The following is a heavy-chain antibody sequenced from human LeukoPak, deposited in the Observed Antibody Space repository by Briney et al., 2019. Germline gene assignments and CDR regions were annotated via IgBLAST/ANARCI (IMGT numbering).Heavy chain of an antibody. V-gene: IGHV3-7*03. Sequence: GGSLRLSCAASGFTFSDSWMSWVRQAPGKGLEWVANMNQDGSAKGYVDSVKGRFTISRDNAKDSLYLQMNSLRAEDTAVYYCARDTVVAAIAGGWSNPVDYWGQGTLVTVSS. J-gene: IGHJ4*02. CDR2: MNQDGSAK. D-gene: IGHD2-15*01. CDR1: GFTFSDSW. CDR3: ARDTVVAAIAGGWSNPVDY.